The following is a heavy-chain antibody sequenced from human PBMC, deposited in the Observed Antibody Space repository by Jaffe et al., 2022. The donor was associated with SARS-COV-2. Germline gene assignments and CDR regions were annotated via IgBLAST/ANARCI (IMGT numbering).Heavy chain of an antibody. D-gene: IGHD3-10*01. CDR3: ARRWWFAELKDWFDP. V-gene: IGHV4-39*01. J-gene: IGHJ5*02. Sequence: QLQLQESGPGLVKPSETLSLTCTVSGGSISSISYYWDWIRQPPGKGLEWIGSIYHSGSLSYNPSLKNRVSISVDTSKNQFSLKVSSVTAADTAVYYCARRWWFAELKDWFDPWGQGTLVTVSS. CDR1: GGSISSISYY. CDR2: IYHSGSL.